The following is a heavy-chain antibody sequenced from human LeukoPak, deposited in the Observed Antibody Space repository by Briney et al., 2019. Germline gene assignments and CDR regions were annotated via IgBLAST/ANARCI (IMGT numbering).Heavy chain of an antibody. D-gene: IGHD2-21*02. CDR1: GYTFDNYA. CDR2: INPNSGDT. Sequence: GASVKVSCKTSGYTFDNYAINWVRQAPGQGLEWMGRINPNSGDTNYAQKFQGRVTMTRDTSISTAYMELSRLRSDDTAVYYCARDYCGGDCFPDYWGQGTLVTVSS. J-gene: IGHJ4*02. CDR3: ARDYCGGDCFPDY. V-gene: IGHV1-2*06.